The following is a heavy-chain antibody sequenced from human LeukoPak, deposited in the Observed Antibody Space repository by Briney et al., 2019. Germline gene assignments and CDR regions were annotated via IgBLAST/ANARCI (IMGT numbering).Heavy chain of an antibody. Sequence: PGGSLRLSCAASGFSFSSYNMNWVRLTPGKGLEWVSSISSSSSYIYYADSVKGRFTISRDNAKNSLYLQMNSLRAEDTAVYYCARVSKGYYGSVDYWGQGTLVTVSS. CDR3: ARVSKGYYGSVDY. D-gene: IGHD3-10*01. CDR2: ISSSSSYI. J-gene: IGHJ4*02. V-gene: IGHV3-21*01. CDR1: GFSFSSYN.